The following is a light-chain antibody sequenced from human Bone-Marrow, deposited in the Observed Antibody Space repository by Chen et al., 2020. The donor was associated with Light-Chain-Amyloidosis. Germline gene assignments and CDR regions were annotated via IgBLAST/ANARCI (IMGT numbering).Light chain of an antibody. J-gene: IGKJ4*01. CDR2: DAS. Sequence: DIQMTQSPSSLSASVGDRVTITCQANQDIDNYLNWYQQKPGKAPNLLIYDASNWETGVPSRFSGRGCGTQFTLTISSLQPEDFGTYYCQQYDSLPLTFGGGTKIETK. V-gene: IGKV1-33*01. CDR1: QDIDNY. CDR3: QQYDSLPLT.